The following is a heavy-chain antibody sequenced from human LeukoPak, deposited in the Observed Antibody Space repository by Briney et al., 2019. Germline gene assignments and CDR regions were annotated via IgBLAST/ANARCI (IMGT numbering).Heavy chain of an antibody. Sequence: GGSLRLSCAASGLTFSSYAMSWVRQAPGKGLEWVSAISGSGGSTYYADSVKGRFTISRDNSKNTLYLQMNSLRAEDTAVYYCAKALGYCTNGVCYTTGNDAFDIWGQGTMVTVSS. D-gene: IGHD2-8*01. CDR2: ISGSGGST. CDR3: AKALGYCTNGVCYTTGNDAFDI. CDR1: GLTFSSYA. V-gene: IGHV3-23*01. J-gene: IGHJ3*02.